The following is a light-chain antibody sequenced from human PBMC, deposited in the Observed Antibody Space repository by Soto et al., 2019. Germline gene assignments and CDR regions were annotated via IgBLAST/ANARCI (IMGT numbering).Light chain of an antibody. CDR1: ESISSD. V-gene: IGKV1-39*01. CDR2: AAS. CDR3: QQSYSIQWT. J-gene: IGKJ1*01. Sequence: DIQMTQSPSSLSASVGDRVTITCRASESISSDLNWYQQKVGRAPKLLIHAASSLQSGVPSRFSGSESGTDFTLTISSLQPEDFATYYCQQSYSIQWTFGQGTKVEIK.